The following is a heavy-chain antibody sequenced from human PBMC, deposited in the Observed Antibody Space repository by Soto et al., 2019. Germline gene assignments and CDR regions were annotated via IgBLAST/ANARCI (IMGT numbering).Heavy chain of an antibody. CDR3: ARDQYGGGDYFDN. V-gene: IGHV4-31*03. D-gene: IGHD2-2*01. J-gene: IGHJ4*02. CDR1: GGSISSGSYY. CDR2: IHQSGST. Sequence: QVQLQESGPGLVKPSETLSLICTVSGGSISSGSYYWSWMRQLPGKGLEWIGYIHQSGSTYYNPSLNSRVSISLDTSKNQFSLRLSSMTAADTGVYYCARDQYGGGDYFDNWGQGALVTVSS.